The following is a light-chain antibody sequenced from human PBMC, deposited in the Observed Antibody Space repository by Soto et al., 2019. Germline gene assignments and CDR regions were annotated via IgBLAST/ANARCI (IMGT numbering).Light chain of an antibody. CDR3: QSYDSSLSAVL. CDR1: SSHIGAGYN. Sequence: QSVLTQPPSVSGAPGQRVTISCTGSSSHIGAGYNVHWYQQLPGTAPKLLIYGNSNRPSGVPDRFSGSKSGTSASLAITGLQTEDEADYYCQSYDSSLSAVLFGGGTKLTVL. CDR2: GNS. J-gene: IGLJ2*01. V-gene: IGLV1-40*01.